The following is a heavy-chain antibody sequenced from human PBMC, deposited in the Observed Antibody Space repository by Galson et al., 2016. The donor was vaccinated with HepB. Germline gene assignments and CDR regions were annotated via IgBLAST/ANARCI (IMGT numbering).Heavy chain of an antibody. V-gene: IGHV3-43*01. J-gene: IGHJ1*01. Sequence: SLRLSCAASGLTFEDFSMHWVRQVPGEGLEWVSCINWNGDSTYYADSVKGRFTISRDNKKNSLYLQMNSLRTEDTALYYCAKGVALWYSSGLGERYFQHWGQGTLVTVSS. CDR3: AKGVALWYSSGLGERYFQH. CDR1: GLTFEDFS. D-gene: IGHD6-19*01. CDR2: INWNGDST.